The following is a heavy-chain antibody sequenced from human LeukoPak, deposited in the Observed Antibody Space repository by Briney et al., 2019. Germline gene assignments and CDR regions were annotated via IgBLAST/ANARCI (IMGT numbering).Heavy chain of an antibody. CDR3: ARQRYSSRSGWFDP. D-gene: IGHD6-13*01. CDR1: GGSISSSSYY. V-gene: IGHV4-39*01. Sequence: SETLSLTCTVSGGSISSSSYYWGWIRQPPGKGLEWIGEINHSGSTNYNPSLKSRVTISVDTSKNQFSLKLSSVTAADTAVYYCARQRYSSRSGWFDPWGQGTLVTVSS. CDR2: INHSGST. J-gene: IGHJ5*02.